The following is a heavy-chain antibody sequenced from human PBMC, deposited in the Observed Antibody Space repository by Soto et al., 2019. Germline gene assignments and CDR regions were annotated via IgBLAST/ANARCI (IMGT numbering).Heavy chain of an antibody. CDR1: GYTFTSYA. CDR2: INAGNGNT. J-gene: IGHJ3*02. CDR3: ARDRYCSSTSCHDAFDI. D-gene: IGHD2-2*01. Sequence: QVQLVQSGAEVKKPGASVKVSCKASGYTFTSYAMHWVRQAPGQRLEWMGWINAGNGNTKYSQKFQGRVTITRDTSASTAYMELSSLRSEDTAVYYCARDRYCSSTSCHDAFDIGGQGTMVTVSS. V-gene: IGHV1-3*01.